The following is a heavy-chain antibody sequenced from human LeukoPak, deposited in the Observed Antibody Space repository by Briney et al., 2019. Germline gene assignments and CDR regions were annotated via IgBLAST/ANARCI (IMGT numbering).Heavy chain of an antibody. CDR1: GFTFSSYW. D-gene: IGHD4-11*01. J-gene: IGHJ4*02. Sequence: GGSLRLSCAASGFTFSSYWMSWVRQAPGKGLEWEANINQDESEENFVDSVKGRFSISRDNAKRSLYLQMNSLRAEDTAMYYCARDRGYSTFDFWGQGTLVTVSS. CDR3: ARDRGYSTFDF. V-gene: IGHV3-7*04. CDR2: INQDESEE.